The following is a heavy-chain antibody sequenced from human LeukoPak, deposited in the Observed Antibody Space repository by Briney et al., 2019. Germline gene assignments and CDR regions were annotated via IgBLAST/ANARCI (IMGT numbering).Heavy chain of an antibody. J-gene: IGHJ5*02. D-gene: IGHD3-10*01. V-gene: IGHV1-2*02. CDR3: ARDGSGSYNWFDP. CDR1: GYTFTGYY. Sequence: ASVKVSCKASGYTFTGYYMHWVRQAPGQGLEWMGWINPNSGGTNYAQKFQGRVTMTRDTSISTAYMELSRLRPDDTAVYYCARDGSGSYNWFDPWGQGTLVTVSS. CDR2: INPNSGGT.